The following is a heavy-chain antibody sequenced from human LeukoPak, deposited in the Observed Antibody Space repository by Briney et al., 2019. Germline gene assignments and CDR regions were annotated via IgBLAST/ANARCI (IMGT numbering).Heavy chain of an antibody. CDR1: GYTFTSYD. D-gene: IGHD1-26*01. J-gene: IGHJ4*02. CDR3: ARGGSLSGSYYSYFDY. Sequence: GASVKVSCKASGYTFTSYDINWVRQAPGQGLEWMGWINPNSGGTNYAQKFQGRVTMTRDTSISTAYMELSRLRSDDTAVYYCARGGSLSGSYYSYFDYWGQGTLVTVSS. V-gene: IGHV1-2*02. CDR2: INPNSGGT.